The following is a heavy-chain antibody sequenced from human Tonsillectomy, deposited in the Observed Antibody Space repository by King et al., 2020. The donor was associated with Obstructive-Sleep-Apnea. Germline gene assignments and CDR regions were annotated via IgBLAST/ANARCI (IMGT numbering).Heavy chain of an antibody. Sequence: QLVQSGGGVVQPGRSLRLSCAASGFTFSSYDMHLVRPAPGKGLEWVAVISYDGSNKYYADSVKGRFTISRDNSKNTLYLQMNSLRAEDTAVYYCAKEPLYSSGWTSYYYYYGMDVWGQGTPVTVSS. V-gene: IGHV3-30*18. J-gene: IGHJ6*02. D-gene: IGHD6-19*01. CDR2: ISYDGSNK. CDR1: GFTFSSYD. CDR3: AKEPLYSSGWTSYYYYYGMDV.